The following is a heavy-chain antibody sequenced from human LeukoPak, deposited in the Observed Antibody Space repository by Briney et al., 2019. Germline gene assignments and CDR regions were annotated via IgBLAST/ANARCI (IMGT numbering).Heavy chain of an antibody. CDR3: AKVPPILTRAFDI. J-gene: IGHJ3*02. V-gene: IGHV3-30*02. CDR2: IRYDGSNK. Sequence: GGSLRLSCAASGFTFSSYGMHWVRQAPGKGLEWVAFIRYDGSNKYYADSVKGRFTISRDNSKNTLYLQMNSLRAEDTAVYYCAKVPPILTRAFDIWGQGTMVTVSS. CDR1: GFTFSSYG. D-gene: IGHD2-15*01.